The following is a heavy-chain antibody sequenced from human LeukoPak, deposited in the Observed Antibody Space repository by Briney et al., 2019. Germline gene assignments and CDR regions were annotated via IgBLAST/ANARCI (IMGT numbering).Heavy chain of an antibody. J-gene: IGHJ4*02. V-gene: IGHV3-48*03. CDR3: ARANYDSSGYFDY. D-gene: IGHD3-22*01. CDR2: INYNGESI. Sequence: PGGSLRLSCAASGFTFSSYEMNWVRQAPGKGLEWLSYINYNGESIYYADSVKGRFTISRDNAKNSLYLQMNSLRPEDTAVYYCARANYDSSGYFDYWGQGTLVTVSS. CDR1: GFTFSSYE.